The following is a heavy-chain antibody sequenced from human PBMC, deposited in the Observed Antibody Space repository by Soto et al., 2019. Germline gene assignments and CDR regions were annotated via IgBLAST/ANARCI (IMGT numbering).Heavy chain of an antibody. CDR2: INQGGSEK. CDR1: GFTFSTDW. CDR3: ARDPFYSDDYSYGAFDI. D-gene: IGHD3-22*01. J-gene: IGHJ3*02. V-gene: IGHV3-7*01. Sequence: PGGSLRLSCAASGFTFSTDWMSWVRQAPGKGLEWVANINQGGSEKFYMDSVKGRFTISRDNAKNSLYLQMNSLRVEDTAVYFCARDPFYSDDYSYGAFDIWGQGTMVTVSS.